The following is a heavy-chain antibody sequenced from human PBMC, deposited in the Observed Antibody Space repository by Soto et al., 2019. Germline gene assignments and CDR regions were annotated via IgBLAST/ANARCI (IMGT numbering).Heavy chain of an antibody. Sequence: PGGSLRLSCAASGFPFSSFNMNWVRQAPGRGLEGVASISASGSIYYADSMKGLLTISRDNAKNSLYLQMNSLRAEDTAVYYCARDDGGYSVGRRQYHFDSWGQGTLVTVSS. D-gene: IGHD5-18*01. V-gene: IGHV3-21*01. CDR1: GFPFSSFN. J-gene: IGHJ4*02. CDR3: ARDDGGYSVGRRQYHFDS. CDR2: ISASGSI.